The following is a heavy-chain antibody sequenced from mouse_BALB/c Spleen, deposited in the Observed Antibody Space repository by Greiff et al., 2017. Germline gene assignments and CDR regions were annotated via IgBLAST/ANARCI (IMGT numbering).Heavy chain of an antibody. V-gene: IGHV3-2*02. D-gene: IGHD1-1*01. CDR2: ISYSGST. Sequence: EVQVVESGPGLVKPSQSLSLTCTVTGYSITSDYAWYWIRQFPGNKLEWMGYISYSGSTSYNQSLKRRISITRDTSKNQFFLQLNSVTTEDTATYYCAIHYYCSSYEGFAYWGQGTLVTVSA. CDR1: GYSITSDYA. J-gene: IGHJ3*01. CDR3: AIHYYCSSYEGFAY.